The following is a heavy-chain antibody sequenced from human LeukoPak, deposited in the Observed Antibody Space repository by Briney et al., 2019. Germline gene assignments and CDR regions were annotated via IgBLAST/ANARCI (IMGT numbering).Heavy chain of an antibody. CDR3: ASYGVRDY. Sequence: GGSLRLSCAASGFTFSSYSMNWVRRAPGKGLEWVSYISSSSSTIYYADSVKGRFTISRDNAKNSLYLQMNRLRAEDTAVYYCASYGVRDYWGQGTLVTVSS. CDR2: ISSSSSTI. V-gene: IGHV3-48*04. J-gene: IGHJ4*02. CDR1: GFTFSSYS. D-gene: IGHD3-10*01.